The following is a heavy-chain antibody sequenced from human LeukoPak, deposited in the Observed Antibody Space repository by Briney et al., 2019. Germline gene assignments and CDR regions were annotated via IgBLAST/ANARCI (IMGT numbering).Heavy chain of an antibody. CDR2: ISTYNGDT. Sequence: ASVKVSCKASGYTFTSYGISWVRQAPGQGLEWMGWISTYNGDTDYAHSLQGRVTMSTDTSTGTAYMELRSLRSDDTAVYYCARDPGSYYDILTGYYTPYYFDYWGQGTLVTASS. CDR1: GYTFTSYG. D-gene: IGHD3-9*01. CDR3: ARDPGSYYDILTGYYTPYYFDY. J-gene: IGHJ4*02. V-gene: IGHV1-18*01.